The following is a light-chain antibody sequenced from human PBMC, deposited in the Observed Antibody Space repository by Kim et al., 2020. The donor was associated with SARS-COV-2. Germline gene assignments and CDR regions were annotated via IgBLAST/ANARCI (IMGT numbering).Light chain of an antibody. CDR1: QGISSA. CDR3: QHFSGYPLT. CDR2: DAS. J-gene: IGKJ4*01. Sequence: AIQLTQSPSSLSASVGDRVTITCRASQGISSALAWYQQTPGKAPKLLIFDASILQTGVPSRFSGSGSGTDFTLSISSLQPEYFATYYCQHFSGYPLTFGGGTKVDIK. V-gene: IGKV1-13*02.